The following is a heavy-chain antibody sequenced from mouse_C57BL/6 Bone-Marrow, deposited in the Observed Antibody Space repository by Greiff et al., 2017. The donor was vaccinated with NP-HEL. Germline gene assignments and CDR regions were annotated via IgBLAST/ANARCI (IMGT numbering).Heavy chain of an antibody. CDR2: IYPGDGDT. CDR1: GYAFSSSW. J-gene: IGHJ2*01. D-gene: IGHD2-4*01. CDR3: AYDYEGDYFDY. Sequence: QVQLQQSGPELVKPGASVKISCKASGYAFSSSWMNWVKQRPGKGLEWIGRIYPGDGDTNYNGKFKGKATLTADKSSSTAYMQLSSLTSEDSAVYFCAYDYEGDYFDYWGQGTTLTVSS. V-gene: IGHV1-82*01.